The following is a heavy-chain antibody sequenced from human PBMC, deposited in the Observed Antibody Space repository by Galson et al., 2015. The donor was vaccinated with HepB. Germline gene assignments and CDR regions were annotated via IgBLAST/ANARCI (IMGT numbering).Heavy chain of an antibody. J-gene: IGHJ4*02. D-gene: IGHD2-8*02. V-gene: IGHV2-5*01. Sequence: PALVKPTQTLTLTCTFSGFSLRTSGVGVGWVRQSPGKALEWLVLIYWSDDKHYSPSLRSRLTITKDTSKDQVVLTMTNLDPMDTATYYRARSLGLVGPSFDNWGQGTLVTVSS. CDR1: GFSLRTSGVG. CDR2: IYWSDDK. CDR3: ARSLGLVGPSFDN.